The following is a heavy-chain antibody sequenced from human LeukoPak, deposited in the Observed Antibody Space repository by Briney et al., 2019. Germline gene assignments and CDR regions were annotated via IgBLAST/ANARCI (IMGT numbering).Heavy chain of an antibody. CDR2: IDSNGGST. CDR1: GVTFSSYT. Sequence: PGGSLRLSCSASGVTFSSYTIHWVRQAPGKGLEYVPAIDSNGGSTYYADSVKGRYTISRDNSKNTLYLQMSSLRAEDTAVYYCVKHFDCWGQGTLVTVSS. CDR3: VKHFDC. J-gene: IGHJ4*02. V-gene: IGHV3-64D*06.